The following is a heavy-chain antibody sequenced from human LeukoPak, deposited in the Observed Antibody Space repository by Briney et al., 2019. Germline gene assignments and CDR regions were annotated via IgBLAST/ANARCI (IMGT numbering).Heavy chain of an antibody. CDR3: ARRAGAYSHPYDY. V-gene: IGHV3-53*01. J-gene: IGHJ4*02. CDR1: GFTVSSNS. CDR2: IYSDNT. D-gene: IGHD4/OR15-4a*01. Sequence: GGSLRLSYTVSGFTVSSNSMSWVRQAPGKGLEWVSFIYSDNTHYSDSVKGRFTISRDNSKNTLYLQMNSLRAKDTAVYYCARRAGAYSHPYDYWGQGTLVTVSS.